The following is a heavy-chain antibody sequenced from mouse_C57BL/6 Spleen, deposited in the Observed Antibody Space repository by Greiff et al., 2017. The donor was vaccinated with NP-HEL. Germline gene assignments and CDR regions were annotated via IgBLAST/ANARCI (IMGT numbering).Heavy chain of an antibody. V-gene: IGHV1-59*01. D-gene: IGHD4-1*02. Sequence: QVQLKQPGAELVRPGTSVKLSCKASGYTFTSYWMHWVKQRPGQGLEWIGVIDPSDSYTNYNQKFKGKATLPVDTSSSTAYMQLSSLTSDDSAVYYCAQLGRFAYWGQGTLVT. CDR3: AQLGRFAY. CDR1: GYTFTSYW. J-gene: IGHJ3*01. CDR2: IDPSDSYT.